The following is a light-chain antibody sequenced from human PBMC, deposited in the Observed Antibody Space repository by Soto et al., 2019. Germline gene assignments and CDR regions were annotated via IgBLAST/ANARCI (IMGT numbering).Light chain of an antibody. CDR1: SSDVGGYNY. Sequence: QSVLTQPASLSGSPGQSITISCTGTSSDVGGYNYVAWYQQHPGKAPKLMIYEVSNRPSGVSNRVSGSKSGNTASLTISGLHAEDKADYYCSSYTSSSIDYVFGTGTKLTVL. CDR3: SSYTSSSIDYV. CDR2: EVS. J-gene: IGLJ1*01. V-gene: IGLV2-14*01.